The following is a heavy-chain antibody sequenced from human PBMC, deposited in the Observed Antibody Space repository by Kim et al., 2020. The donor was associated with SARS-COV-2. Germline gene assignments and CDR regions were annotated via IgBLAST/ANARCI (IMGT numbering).Heavy chain of an antibody. D-gene: IGHD5-18*01. CDR2: IYYSGST. V-gene: IGHV4-39*01. CDR3: ARNYTAMGGFDY. Sequence: SETLSLTCTVSGGSNSSSSYYWGWIRQPPGKGLEWIGSIYYSGSTYYNPSLKSRVTISVDTSKNQFSLKLSSVTAADTAVYYCARNYTAMGGFDYWGQGTLVTVSS. J-gene: IGHJ4*02. CDR1: GGSNSSSSYY.